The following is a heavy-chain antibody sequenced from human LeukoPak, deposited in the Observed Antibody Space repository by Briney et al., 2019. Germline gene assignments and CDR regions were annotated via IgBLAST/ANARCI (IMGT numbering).Heavy chain of an antibody. V-gene: IGHV4-61*01. CDR1: GGSITSRSNY. CDR3: AREARLGMGNDY. CDR2: IYYSGST. J-gene: IGHJ4*02. Sequence: PSETLSLTCTVSGGSITSRSNYWGWIRQPPGKGLEWIGYIYYSGSTNYNPSLKSRVTISVDTSKNQFSLKLSSVTAADTAVYYCAREARLGMGNDYWGQGTLVTVSS. D-gene: IGHD7-27*01.